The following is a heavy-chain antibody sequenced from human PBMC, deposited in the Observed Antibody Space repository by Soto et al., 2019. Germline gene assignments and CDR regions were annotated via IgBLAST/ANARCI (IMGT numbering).Heavy chain of an antibody. J-gene: IGHJ4*02. V-gene: IGHV3-23*01. D-gene: IGHD6-19*01. CDR2: ISGSGGST. CDR3: AKDAPPTRAVAGTFDY. CDR1: GFTFSSYA. Sequence: HPGGSLRLSCAASGFTFSSYAMSWVRQAPGKGLEWVSAISGSGGSTYYADSVKGRFTISRDNSKNTLYLQMNSLRAEDTAVYYCAKDAPPTRAVAGTFDYWGQGTLVTVSS.